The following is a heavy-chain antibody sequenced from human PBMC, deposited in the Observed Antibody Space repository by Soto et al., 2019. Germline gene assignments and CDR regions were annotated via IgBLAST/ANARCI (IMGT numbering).Heavy chain of an antibody. J-gene: IGHJ4*02. CDR3: ATESIPIAVAGRLDY. V-gene: IGHV3-30*03. CDR2: ISYDGSNK. D-gene: IGHD6-19*01. Sequence: GGSLRLSCAASGFTFSSYGMHWVRQAPGKGLEWVAVISYDGSNKYYAGSVKGRFTISRDNSKNTLYLQMNSLRAEDTAVYYCATESIPIAVAGRLDYWGQGTLVTVSS. CDR1: GFTFSSYG.